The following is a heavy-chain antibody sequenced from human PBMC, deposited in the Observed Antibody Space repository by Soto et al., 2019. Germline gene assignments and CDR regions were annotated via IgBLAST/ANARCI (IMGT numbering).Heavy chain of an antibody. V-gene: IGHV1-69*13. CDR2: IIPIFGTA. Sequence: SVKVSCKASGGTFSSYAISWVRQAPGQGLEWMGGIIPIFGTANYAQKFQGRVTITADESTSTAYMELSSLRSEDTAVYYCARDFDGYNYFDYWGQGTLVTVSS. CDR1: GGTFSSYA. J-gene: IGHJ4*02. D-gene: IGHD5-12*01. CDR3: ARDFDGYNYFDY.